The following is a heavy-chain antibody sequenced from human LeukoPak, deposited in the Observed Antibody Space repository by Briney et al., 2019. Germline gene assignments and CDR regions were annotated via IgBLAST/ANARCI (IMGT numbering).Heavy chain of an antibody. V-gene: IGHV3-23*01. CDR2: ISGSGGST. Sequence: GGSLRLSCTVSGFTVSSNSMSWVRQAPGKGLEWVSAISGSGGSTYYADSVKGRFTISRDNSKNTLYLQMNSLRAEDTAVYYCAKDLIGGGSWGLRGAFDIWGQGTMVTVSS. CDR3: AKDLIGGGSWGLRGAFDI. D-gene: IGHD2-15*01. CDR1: GFTVSSNS. J-gene: IGHJ3*02.